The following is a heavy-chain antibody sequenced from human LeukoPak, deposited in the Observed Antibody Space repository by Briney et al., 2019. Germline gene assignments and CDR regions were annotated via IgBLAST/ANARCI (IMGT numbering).Heavy chain of an antibody. J-gene: IGHJ4*02. Sequence: SQTLSLTCTVSGGSISSGSYYWSWIRQPAGEGLEWIGRIYTSGSTNYNPSLKSRVTISVDTSKNQFSLKLSSVTAADTAVYFCARRRSDGFSSFDQWGQGTLVTVSS. CDR3: ARRRSDGFSSFDQ. V-gene: IGHV4-61*02. CDR1: GGSISSGSYY. D-gene: IGHD5-24*01. CDR2: IYTSGST.